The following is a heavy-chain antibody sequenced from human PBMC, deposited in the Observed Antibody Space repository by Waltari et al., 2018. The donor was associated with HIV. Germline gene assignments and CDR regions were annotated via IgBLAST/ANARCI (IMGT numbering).Heavy chain of an antibody. CDR2: IKPYNCKT. J-gene: IGHJ6*02. D-gene: IGHD3-10*01. Sequence: QMQLVQSGAEVKKTGSSVKVSCKASGYTFTYRYLPWVRQAPGQALEWMGWIKPYNCKTNYAQKFQDRVTITRDRSMSTAYMEMSSLSFEDTAMYYCARSRDYGSGKDYEMDVWGQGTTVTVSS. V-gene: IGHV1-45*02. CDR1: GYTFTYRY. CDR3: ARSRDYGSGKDYEMDV.